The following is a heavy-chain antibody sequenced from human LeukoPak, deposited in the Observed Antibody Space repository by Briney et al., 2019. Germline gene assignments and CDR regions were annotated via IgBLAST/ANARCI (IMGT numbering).Heavy chain of an antibody. CDR1: GFTFSRYW. V-gene: IGHV3-74*01. CDR3: ARCLGGDHVSDTYWYFDL. J-gene: IGHJ2*01. CDR2: INTDGSST. D-gene: IGHD2-21*02. Sequence: TGGSLRLSCAASGFTFSRYWMHWVRQAPGKGLVWVSRINTDGSSTTYADSVKGRFTISRDNAKNTLYLQMNSLRAEDTAVYYCARCLGGDHVSDTYWYFDLWGRGSLVTVSS.